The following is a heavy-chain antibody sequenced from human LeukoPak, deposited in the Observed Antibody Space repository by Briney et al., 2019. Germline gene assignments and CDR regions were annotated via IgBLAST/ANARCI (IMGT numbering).Heavy chain of an antibody. CDR1: GGSIGSFY. J-gene: IGHJ3*02. D-gene: IGHD3-22*01. V-gene: IGHV4-59*01. CDR2: IYDSGST. Sequence: SETLSLTCTVSGGSIGSFYWSWIRQPPGKGLEWIGYIYDSGSTNYNPSLKSRVTISVDTSKNQFSLKLSSVTAADTAVYYCACLTTADAFDIWGQGTMVTVSS. CDR3: ACLTTADAFDI.